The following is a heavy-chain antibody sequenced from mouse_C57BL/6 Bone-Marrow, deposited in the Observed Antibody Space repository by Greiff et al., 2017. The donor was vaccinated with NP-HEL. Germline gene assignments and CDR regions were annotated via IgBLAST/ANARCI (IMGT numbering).Heavy chain of an antibody. Sequence: EVHLVESGPGLAKPSQTLSLTCSVTGYSITSDYWNWIRKFPGNKLEYMGYISYSGSTYYNPSLKSRISITRDTSKNQYYLQLNSVTTEDTATYYGARRHYGSSYYYAMDYWGQGTSVTVSS. J-gene: IGHJ4*01. CDR2: ISYSGST. CDR3: ARRHYGSSYYYAMDY. D-gene: IGHD1-1*01. CDR1: GYSITSDY. V-gene: IGHV3-8*01.